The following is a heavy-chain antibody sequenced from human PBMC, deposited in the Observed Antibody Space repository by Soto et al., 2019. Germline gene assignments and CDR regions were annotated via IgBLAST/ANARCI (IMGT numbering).Heavy chain of an antibody. V-gene: IGHV7-4-1*01. CDR2: INTNTGNP. CDR3: AREIVDSSSWYFYYYYGMDV. Sequence: ASVKGACKASGYTLTSYAGDWVRQAPGQGLEWMGWINTNTGNPTYAQGFTGRFVFSLDTSVSTAYLQICSLKAEDTAVYYCAREIVDSSSWYFYYYYGMDVWGQGTTVTVSS. J-gene: IGHJ6*02. D-gene: IGHD6-13*01. CDR1: GYTLTSYA.